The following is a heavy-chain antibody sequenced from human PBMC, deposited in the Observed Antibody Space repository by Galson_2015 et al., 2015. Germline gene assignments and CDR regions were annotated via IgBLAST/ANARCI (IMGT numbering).Heavy chain of an antibody. D-gene: IGHD4-23*01. CDR1: AFAFSIYE. Sequence: SLRLSCAASAFAFSIYEMNWIRQAPGKGLEWVSYITSTGDTTYYADSVKGRFTVSRDNAKNSLFLQMNSLRAEDTALYYCAKTTVAAGSNWYMDAWGKGTTVTVSS. CDR3: AKTTVAAGSNWYMDA. J-gene: IGHJ6*03. V-gene: IGHV3-48*03. CDR2: ITSTGDTT.